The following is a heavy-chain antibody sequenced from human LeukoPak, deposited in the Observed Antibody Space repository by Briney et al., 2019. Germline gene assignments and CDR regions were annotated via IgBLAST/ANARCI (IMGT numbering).Heavy chain of an antibody. J-gene: IGHJ6*02. CDR2: ISWNSGSI. D-gene: IGHD6-13*01. CDR1: GFTFDDYA. CDR3: AKVIAAAAPGVYYYGMDV. V-gene: IGHV3-9*01. Sequence: GGSLRLSCAASGFTFDDYAMHWVRQAPGKGLEWVSGISWNSGSIGYADSVKGRFTISRDNAKNSLYLQMNSLRAEDTALYYCAKVIAAAAPGVYYYGMDVWGQGTTVTVSS.